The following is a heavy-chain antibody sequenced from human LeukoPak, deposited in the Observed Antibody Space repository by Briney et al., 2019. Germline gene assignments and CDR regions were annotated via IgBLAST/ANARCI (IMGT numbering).Heavy chain of an antibody. D-gene: IGHD2-15*01. J-gene: IGHJ4*02. V-gene: IGHV4-59*01. Sequence: PSETLSLTCTVSGASIRSYYWSWIRQPPGKGLEWIGYIYYSGVTNYNPSLKRRVTISVDTSQNQFSLRLNSVAAADTAVYYCASGFCIGGSCYSAPFHYWGQGALVTVSP. CDR3: ASGFCIGGSCYSAPFHY. CDR2: IYYSGVT. CDR1: GASIRSYY.